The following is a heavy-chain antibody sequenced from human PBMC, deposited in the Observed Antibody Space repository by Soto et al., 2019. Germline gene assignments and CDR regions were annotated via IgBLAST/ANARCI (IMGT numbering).Heavy chain of an antibody. Sequence: GESLKISFRGSGYDFNTNWFGWVRQLPERGLEWVGIMYPGDSDTRYNPSLQGHVTLSVDVTVSTAFLQWRSLETSDTGMYFCARLPRDCNKTSCYYADHWGQGTQVTVSS. J-gene: IGHJ4*02. CDR1: GYDFNTNW. D-gene: IGHD3-3*01. V-gene: IGHV5-51*01. CDR2: MYPGDSDT. CDR3: ARLPRDCNKTSCYYADH.